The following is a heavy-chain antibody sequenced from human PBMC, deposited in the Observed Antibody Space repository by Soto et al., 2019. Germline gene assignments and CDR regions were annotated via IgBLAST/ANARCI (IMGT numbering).Heavy chain of an antibody. J-gene: IGHJ6*02. CDR1: GFTFSSYS. CDR3: ARPVRGVIITPYEYGMDV. D-gene: IGHD3-10*01. CDR2: ISSSSSTI. Sequence: GSLRLSCAASGFTFSSYSMNWVRQAPGKGLEWVSYISSSSSTIYYADSVKGRFTISRDNAKNSLYLQMNSLRDEDTAVYYCARPVRGVIITPYEYGMDVWGQGTTVTVSS. V-gene: IGHV3-48*02.